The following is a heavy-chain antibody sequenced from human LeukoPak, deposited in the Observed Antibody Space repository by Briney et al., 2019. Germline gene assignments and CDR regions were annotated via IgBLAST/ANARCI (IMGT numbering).Heavy chain of an antibody. CDR2: IWYDGSNK. Sequence: QPGRSLRLSRAASGFTFSSYGMHWVRQAPGKGLEWVAVIWYDGSNKYYADSVKGRFTISRDNSKNTLYLQMNSLRTEDTAVYYCARAHGGGIAVAGTTSDYWGQGTLVTVSS. V-gene: IGHV3-33*01. D-gene: IGHD6-19*01. CDR3: ARAHGGGIAVAGTTSDY. J-gene: IGHJ4*02. CDR1: GFTFSSYG.